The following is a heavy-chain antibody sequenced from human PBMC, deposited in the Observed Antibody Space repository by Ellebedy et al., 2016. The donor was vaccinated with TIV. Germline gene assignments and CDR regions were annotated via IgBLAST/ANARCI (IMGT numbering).Heavy chain of an antibody. CDR2: IDPGDSSA. J-gene: IGHJ6*02. D-gene: IGHD1-1*01. Sequence: GESLKIFXKGSGYSFVDYWIIWVRQTPGKGLEWMGRIDPGDSSAKYNPSFRGHVTMSVDKSLTTAYLQWSTLEASDSGTYYCARLRVSRGTTTGSKSRIYIYGMDIWGQGTTVIVSS. CDR3: ARLRVSRGTTTGSKSRIYIYGMDI. CDR1: GYSFVDYW. V-gene: IGHV5-10-1*01.